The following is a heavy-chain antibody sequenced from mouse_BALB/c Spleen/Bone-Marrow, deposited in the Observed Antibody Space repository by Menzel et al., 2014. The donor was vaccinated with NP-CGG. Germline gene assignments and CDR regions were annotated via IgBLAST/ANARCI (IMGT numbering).Heavy chain of an antibody. J-gene: IGHJ3*01. CDR2: ISTYSGNT. D-gene: IGHD1-1*01. Sequence: QVQLQQSGPELVRPGVSVKISCKGSGYTFTDYAMHWVKQSHAKSLEWIGVISTYSGNTNYNQKFKGKATMTVDKSSGTAYMELARLTSEDSAIYYCARAGYGSSYDWFAYWGQGTLVTVSA. V-gene: IGHV1-67*01. CDR3: ARAGYGSSYDWFAY. CDR1: GYTFTDYA.